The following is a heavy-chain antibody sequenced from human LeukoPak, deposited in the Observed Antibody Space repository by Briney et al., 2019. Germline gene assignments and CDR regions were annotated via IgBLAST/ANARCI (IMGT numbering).Heavy chain of an antibody. CDR3: ARRAYGSWSPAAPYDSEN. Sequence: PGGSLRLSCAASGFTFSSYSMNWVRQAPGKGLEWVSYIGISSAKYYADSVKGRFTISRDNAKNSLYLQMNSLRDEDTAVYYCARRAYGSWSPAAPYDSENWGQGTLVTVSS. V-gene: IGHV3-48*02. CDR2: IGISSAK. CDR1: GFTFSSYS. D-gene: IGHD3-10*01. J-gene: IGHJ4*02.